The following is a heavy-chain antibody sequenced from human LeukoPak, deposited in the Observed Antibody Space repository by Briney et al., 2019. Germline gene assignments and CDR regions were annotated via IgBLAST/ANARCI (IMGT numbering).Heavy chain of an antibody. CDR1: GFTFSSYS. CDR3: ARAPRADFWSGYYFDY. D-gene: IGHD3-3*01. V-gene: IGHV3-21*01. CDR2: ISSSSSYI. J-gene: IGHJ4*02. Sequence: GGFLRLSCAASGFTFSSYSMNWVRQAPGKGLEWVSSISSSSSYIYYADSVKGRFTISRDNAKNSLYLQMNSLRAEDTAVYYCARAPRADFWSGYYFDYWGQGTLVTVSS.